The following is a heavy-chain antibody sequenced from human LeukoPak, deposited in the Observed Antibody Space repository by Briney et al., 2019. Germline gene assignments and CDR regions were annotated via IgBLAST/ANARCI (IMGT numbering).Heavy chain of an antibody. D-gene: IGHD3-10*01. J-gene: IGHJ4*02. Sequence: PGGSLRLSCAASGFTFSGYWMSWVRQAPGKGLEWVANIKQDGSEKYYVDSVKGRFTISRDNAKNSLYLQMNSLRAEDTAVYYCSSGSHFDYWGEGTLVAVSS. CDR3: SSGSHFDY. CDR1: GFTFSGYW. CDR2: IKQDGSEK. V-gene: IGHV3-7*01.